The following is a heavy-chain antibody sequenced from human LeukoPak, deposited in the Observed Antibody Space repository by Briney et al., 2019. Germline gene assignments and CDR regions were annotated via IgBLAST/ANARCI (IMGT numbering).Heavy chain of an antibody. Sequence: GGSLRLSCAASGFTFSSYRMNWVRQAPGKGLEWASYISSSSSTMYYTDSVKGRFTISRDNAKDSLYLQMNSLRAEDTAVYYCARDPGSGYEEHFDYWGQGTLVTVSS. CDR3: ARDPGSGYEEHFDY. CDR1: GFTFSSYR. V-gene: IGHV3-48*04. CDR2: ISSSSSTM. D-gene: IGHD5-12*01. J-gene: IGHJ4*02.